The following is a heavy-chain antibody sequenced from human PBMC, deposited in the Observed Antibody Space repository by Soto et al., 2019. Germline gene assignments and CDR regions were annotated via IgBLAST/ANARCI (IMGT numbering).Heavy chain of an antibody. V-gene: IGHV4-30-2*01. CDR3: ARGLAVRGSYGLDV. Sequence: QLQLQESGSGLVKPSQTLSPTCAVSGASFGSGGASWSWIRHAPGTGLAWIGYIYHSGITNYNPSLKIRVPISVDKAQAQFSLSLSFVTAADTAVYYCARGLAVRGSYGLDVWGQGTTVTVSS. CDR1: GASFGSGGAS. J-gene: IGHJ6*02. CDR2: IYHSGIT. D-gene: IGHD3-10*01.